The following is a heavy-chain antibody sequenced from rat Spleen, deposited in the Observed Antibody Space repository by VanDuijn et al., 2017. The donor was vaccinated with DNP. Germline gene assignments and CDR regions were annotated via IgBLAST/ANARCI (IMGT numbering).Heavy chain of an antibody. CDR3: VTRGLYGGYDH. D-gene: IGHD1-11*01. J-gene: IGHJ2*01. V-gene: IGHV5S10*01. CDR1: GFTFSDSA. Sequence: EVHLVESGGGVVQPGNSLKLSCVASGFTFSDSAMAWVRQSPKKGLEWVATIIYDGSHTFYRDSVQGRFTISRDNPKTNLYLQMDSLGSDDTATYHCVTRGLYGGYDHWGQGVMVTVSS. CDR2: IIYDGSHT.